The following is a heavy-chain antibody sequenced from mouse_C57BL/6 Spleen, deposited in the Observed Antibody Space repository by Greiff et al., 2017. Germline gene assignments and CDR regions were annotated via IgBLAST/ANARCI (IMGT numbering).Heavy chain of an antibody. Sequence: EVHLVESGGGLVKPGGSLKLSCAASGFTFSDYGMHWVRQAPEKGLEWVAYISSGSSTIYYADTVKGRFTISRDNAKNTLFLQMTSLRSEDTAMYYCARITTAYAMDYWGQGTSVTVSS. CDR2: ISSGSSTI. V-gene: IGHV5-17*01. J-gene: IGHJ4*01. D-gene: IGHD1-2*01. CDR1: GFTFSDYG. CDR3: ARITTAYAMDY.